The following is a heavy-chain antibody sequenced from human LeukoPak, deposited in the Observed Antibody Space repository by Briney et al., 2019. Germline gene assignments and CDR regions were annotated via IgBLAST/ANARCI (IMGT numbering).Heavy chain of an antibody. Sequence: PSETLSLTCTVSGGSISSSSYYWGWIRQPPGKGLEWIGSIYYSGSTYYNPSIKSRVTISVDTSKNQFSLKLSSVTAADTAVYYCASKRGYYGDYGMNWFDPWGQGTLVTVSS. CDR1: GGSISSSSYY. J-gene: IGHJ5*02. D-gene: IGHD4-17*01. CDR2: IYYSGST. CDR3: ASKRGYYGDYGMNWFDP. V-gene: IGHV4-39*01.